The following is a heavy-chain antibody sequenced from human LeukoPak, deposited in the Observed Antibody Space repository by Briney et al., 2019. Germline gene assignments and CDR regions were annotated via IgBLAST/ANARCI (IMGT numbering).Heavy chain of an antibody. CDR3: ASQGPDIAVVIAAGRDAFDI. Sequence: PGGSLRLSCAASGFTFSNYWMSWVRQAPGKGLEWVANIEQDGSEKYYVDSVKGRFTISRDNAKNSLYLQMNSLRAEDTAVYYCASQGPDIAVVIAAGRDAFDIWGQGTMVTVSS. CDR1: GFTFSNYW. D-gene: IGHD2-15*01. CDR2: IEQDGSEK. J-gene: IGHJ3*02. V-gene: IGHV3-7*01.